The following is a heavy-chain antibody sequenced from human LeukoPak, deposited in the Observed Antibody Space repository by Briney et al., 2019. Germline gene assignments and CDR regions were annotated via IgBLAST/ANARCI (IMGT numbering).Heavy chain of an antibody. CDR1: GDSISSSGYY. CDR2: IYYSGST. CDR3: ARGGTVTTFDY. V-gene: IGHV4-39*01. D-gene: IGHD4-17*01. Sequence: PPETLSLTCTVSGDSISSSGYYWGWIRQPPGKGLEWIGTIYYSGSTYYNPSLKSRVTISVDTSKNQFSLKLSSVAAADTAVYYCARGGTVTTFDYWGQGTLVTVSS. J-gene: IGHJ4*02.